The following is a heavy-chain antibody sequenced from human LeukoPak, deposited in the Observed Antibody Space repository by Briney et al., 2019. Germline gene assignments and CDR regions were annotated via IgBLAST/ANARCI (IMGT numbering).Heavy chain of an antibody. CDR1: GGSISSYY. CDR3: ARDAYSSGFFFDY. J-gene: IGHJ4*02. Sequence: SETLSLTCTVSGGSISSYYWSWIRQPPGKGLEWVGYIYYSGSTNYNPSLKSRVTISVDTSKNQFSLKLSSVAAADTAVYYCARDAYSSGFFFDYWGQGTLVTVFS. V-gene: IGHV4-59*01. CDR2: IYYSGST. D-gene: IGHD6-19*01.